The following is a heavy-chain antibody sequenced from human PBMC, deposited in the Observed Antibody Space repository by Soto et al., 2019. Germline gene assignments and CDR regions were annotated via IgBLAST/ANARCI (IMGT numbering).Heavy chain of an antibody. CDR2: INAGNGNT. V-gene: IGHV1-3*01. CDR3: ARKRCSSTTCPFLDY. J-gene: IGHJ4*02. CDR1: GYTFTNYA. D-gene: IGHD2-2*01. Sequence: QVQLVQSGAEVKKPGASVKVSCKASGYTFTNYAMHWVRQARGQRLEWMGWINAGNGNTKYSQKFQGRVTITRDTSASTAYMELSSLRSEDTAVYYCARKRCSSTTCPFLDYWGQGTLVTVSS.